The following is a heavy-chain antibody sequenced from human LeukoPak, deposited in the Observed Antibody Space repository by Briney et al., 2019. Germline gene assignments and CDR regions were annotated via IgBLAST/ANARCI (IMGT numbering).Heavy chain of an antibody. D-gene: IGHD6-13*01. CDR2: IWYDGSNK. CDR3: ARGEDGSSWYPARPYYYGMDV. CDR1: GFTFSSYG. J-gene: IGHJ6*02. V-gene: IGHV3-33*01. Sequence: PGGSLRLSCAASGFTFSSYGMHWVRQAPGKGLEWVAVIWYDGSNKYYADSVKGRFTISRDNSKNTLYLQMNSLRAEDTAVYYCARGEDGSSWYPARPYYYGMDVWGQGTTVTVSS.